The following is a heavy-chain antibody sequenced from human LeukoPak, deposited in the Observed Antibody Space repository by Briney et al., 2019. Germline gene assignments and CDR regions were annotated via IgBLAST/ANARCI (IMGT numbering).Heavy chain of an antibody. V-gene: IGHV4-59*01. J-gene: IGHJ5*02. D-gene: IGHD2-2*01. CDR3: ARHVGYCSSTSCSNWFDP. Sequence: SETLSLTCTVSGGSIRSYYWSWIRQPPGKGLEWIAYIYYSGSTNYNPSLKSRVTISVDTSKNQFSLKLSSVTAADTAVYYCARHVGYCSSTSCSNWFDPWGQGTLVTVSS. CDR1: GGSIRSYY. CDR2: IYYSGST.